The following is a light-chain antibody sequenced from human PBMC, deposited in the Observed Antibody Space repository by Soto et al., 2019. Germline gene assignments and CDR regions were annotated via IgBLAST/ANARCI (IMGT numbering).Light chain of an antibody. CDR3: QQVDNFPPT. CDR1: QGISRW. Sequence: DIQMTQSPSFVSASVGDRVTITCRASQGISRWLVWYQHKPGKAPKVLIYAASDLQTGVPSRFSGNGSGTDFHLTISTLQPEDLASYYCQQVDNFPPTFGQGTKLEIK. CDR2: AAS. J-gene: IGKJ2*01. V-gene: IGKV1-12*01.